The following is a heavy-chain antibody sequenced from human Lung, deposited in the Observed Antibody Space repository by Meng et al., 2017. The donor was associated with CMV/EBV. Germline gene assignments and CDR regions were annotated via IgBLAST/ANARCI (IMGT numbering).Heavy chain of an antibody. CDR3: ARGNGWRFDY. V-gene: IGHV7-4-1*01. CDR2: ININTGNP. D-gene: IGHD6-19*01. Sequence: QVRLGQSGAEMKKPWASVKVSCQAAGYTFTSSSMNWVRHAPGQGLEWMGWININTGNPTYAQGFTGRFVFSLDTSVSTAYLQIDSLKADDTAVYYCARGNGWRFDYWGQGTLVTVSS. J-gene: IGHJ4*02. CDR1: GYTFTSSS.